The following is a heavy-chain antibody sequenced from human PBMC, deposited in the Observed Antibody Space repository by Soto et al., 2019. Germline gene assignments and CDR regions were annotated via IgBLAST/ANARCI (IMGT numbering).Heavy chain of an antibody. Sequence: GWSLRLSCAASGFTFSSYAMHWVRQAPGKGLEWVAVISYDGSNKYYADSVKGRFTISRDNSKNTLYLQMNSLRAEDTAVYYCARDSRFATVAPGQIDCWGQGALVTVSS. CDR3: ARDSRFATVAPGQIDC. CDR1: GFTFSSYA. D-gene: IGHD2-2*01. J-gene: IGHJ4*02. V-gene: IGHV3-30-3*01. CDR2: ISYDGSNK.